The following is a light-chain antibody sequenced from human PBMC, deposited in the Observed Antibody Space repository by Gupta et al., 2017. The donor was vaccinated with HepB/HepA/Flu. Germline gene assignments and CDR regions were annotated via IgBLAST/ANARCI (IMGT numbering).Light chain of an antibody. CDR3: QQYGPSRWT. J-gene: IGKJ1*01. CDR2: RAS. CDR1: QSVRSGY. Sequence: VLTQSTGTLSFSPGATAPLSCRHSQSVRSGYLAWYQQKPGQAPRLLIYRASSRATGIPDKFTGSGSGTDFTLTISSVEREDIAVYYCQQYGPSRWTFGQGTRVEI. V-gene: IGKV3-20*01.